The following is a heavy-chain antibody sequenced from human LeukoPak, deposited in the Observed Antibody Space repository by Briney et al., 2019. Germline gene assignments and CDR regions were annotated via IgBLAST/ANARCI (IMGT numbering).Heavy chain of an antibody. CDR1: GFTFANYW. V-gene: IGHV3-7*01. J-gene: IGHJ4*02. D-gene: IGHD2-15*01. Sequence: PGGSLRLSCAASGFTFANYWMSWVRQAPGKGLEWVANIRQDGSEKFYVDSVKGRFTISRDNDKSSLYLQMNSLRGEDTAVYFCARVGGSWELLLWGQGALATVS. CDR3: ARVGGSWELLL. CDR2: IRQDGSEK.